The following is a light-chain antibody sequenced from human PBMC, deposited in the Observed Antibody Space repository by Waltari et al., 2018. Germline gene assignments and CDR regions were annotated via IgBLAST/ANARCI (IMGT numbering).Light chain of an antibody. J-gene: IGKJ2*01. Sequence: IVMTQSPATLSVSPGERATLSCRASQRVSTNLAWYKQQPGQAPRLLIYGASTRSTGIPARFSGSGSGREFTLTISSLQSEDFGVYYCQQYDSWPPYTFGQGTNLEIK. CDR2: GAS. CDR1: QRVSTN. CDR3: QQYDSWPPYT. V-gene: IGKV3-15*01.